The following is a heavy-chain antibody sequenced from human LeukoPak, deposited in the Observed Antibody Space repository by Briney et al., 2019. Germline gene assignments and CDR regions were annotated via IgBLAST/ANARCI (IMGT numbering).Heavy chain of an antibody. CDR2: IYYSGST. CDR1: GGSISSGGYY. J-gene: IGHJ6*02. D-gene: IGHD6-13*01. V-gene: IGHV4-31*03. Sequence: PSQTLSLICTVSGGSISSGGYYWSWIRQHPGKGLEWIGYIYYSGSTNYNPSLKSRVTISVDTSKNQFSLKLSSVTAADTAVYYCASTGVAAAGPRNTQSYYYHYGMDVWGQGTTVTVSS. CDR3: ASTGVAAAGPRNTQSYYYHYGMDV.